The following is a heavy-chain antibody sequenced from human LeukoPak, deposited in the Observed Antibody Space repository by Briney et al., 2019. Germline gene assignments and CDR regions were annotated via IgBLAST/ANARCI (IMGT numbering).Heavy chain of an antibody. Sequence: PSETLSLTCTVSGYSISSGYYWSWIRQPPGKGLEWIGEINHSGSTNYNPSLKSRVTISVDTSQNQFSLKLTSVTPADTAVYYCARTAKYYYGSETYYFFDYWGQGTLVTVSS. V-gene: IGHV4-38-2*02. CDR3: ARTAKYYYGSETYYFFDY. CDR1: GYSISSGYY. CDR2: INHSGST. J-gene: IGHJ4*02. D-gene: IGHD3-10*01.